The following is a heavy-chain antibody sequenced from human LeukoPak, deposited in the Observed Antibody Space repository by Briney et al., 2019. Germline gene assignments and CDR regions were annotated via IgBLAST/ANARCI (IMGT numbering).Heavy chain of an antibody. J-gene: IGHJ3*02. CDR2: ISWDGGST. CDR1: GFTFDDYT. Sequence: GGSLRLSCAASGFTFDDYTMHWARQAPGKGLEWASLISWDGGSTYYADSVKGRFTISRDNSKNSLYLQMNSLRTEDTALYYCAKAYSSSWWNAFDIWGQGTMVTVSS. D-gene: IGHD6-13*01. V-gene: IGHV3-43*01. CDR3: AKAYSSSWWNAFDI.